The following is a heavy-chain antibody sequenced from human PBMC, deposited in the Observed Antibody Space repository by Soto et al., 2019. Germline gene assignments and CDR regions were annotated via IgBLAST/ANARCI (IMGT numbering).Heavy chain of an antibody. Sequence: SETLSLTCTVSGGSISSFCYYWSWIRQHPGKGLEWIGYIYYSGSTYYNPSLKGRVTISVDTSKNQFSLKLSSVTAADTAVYYCAREVLPWGQGTLVTVSS. CDR1: GGSISSFCYY. CDR2: IYYSGST. J-gene: IGHJ5*02. V-gene: IGHV4-31*03. CDR3: AREVLP.